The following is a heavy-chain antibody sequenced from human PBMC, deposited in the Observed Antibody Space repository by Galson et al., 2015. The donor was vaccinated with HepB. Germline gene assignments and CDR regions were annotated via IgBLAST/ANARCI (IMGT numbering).Heavy chain of an antibody. CDR3: ARGFSYGRGRFVDY. CDR1: GGSFSGYY. D-gene: IGHD5-18*01. Sequence: SETLSLTCAVYGGSFSGYYWSWIRQPPGKGLEWIGYIYYSGSTNYNPSLKSRVTISVDTSKNQFSLKLSSVTAADTAVYYCARGFSYGRGRFVDYWGQGTLVTVYS. CDR2: IYYSGST. J-gene: IGHJ4*02. V-gene: IGHV4-59*01.